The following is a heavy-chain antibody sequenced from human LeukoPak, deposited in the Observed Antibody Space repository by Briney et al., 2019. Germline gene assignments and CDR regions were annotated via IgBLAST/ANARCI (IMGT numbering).Heavy chain of an antibody. J-gene: IGHJ4*02. Sequence: PGGSLRLSCAASGFTFSSYEMNWVRQAPGKGLEWVSYISSSGSTIYYADSVKGRFTISRDNAKNSLYLQMNSLRAEDTAVYYCAKDHSLGSRHPFDFWGQGTLVTVSS. CDR2: ISSSGSTI. CDR3: AKDHSLGSRHPFDF. CDR1: GFTFSSYE. V-gene: IGHV3-48*03. D-gene: IGHD2-15*01.